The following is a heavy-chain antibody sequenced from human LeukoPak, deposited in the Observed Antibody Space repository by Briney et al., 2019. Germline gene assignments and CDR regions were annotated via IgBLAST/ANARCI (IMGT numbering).Heavy chain of an antibody. CDR1: GGSISSGGYY. J-gene: IGHJ5*02. Sequence: SETLSLTCTVSGGSISSGGYYWSWIRQHPGKGLEWIGYIYYSGSTYYNPSLKSRVTISVDTSKNQFSLKLSSVTAADTAVYYRARENIVRSSTSYMVGWFDPWGQGTLVTVSS. V-gene: IGHV4-31*03. CDR3: ARENIVRSSTSYMVGWFDP. CDR2: IYYSGST. D-gene: IGHD2-2*01.